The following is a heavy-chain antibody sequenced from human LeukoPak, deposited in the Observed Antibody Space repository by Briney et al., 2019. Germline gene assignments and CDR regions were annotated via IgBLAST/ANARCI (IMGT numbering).Heavy chain of an antibody. J-gene: IGHJ4*02. CDR1: GDSITSGGYY. CDR3: ARALASYYYGTIQG. Sequence: SETLSLTCTVSGDSITSGGYYWSWIRQHPGKGLEWIGYTYYSGTTYYNPSLKSRVTISVDTSTNHFSLNLNSVTAADTAFYYCARALASYYYGTIQGWGQGTLVTVSS. D-gene: IGHD3-10*01. V-gene: IGHV4-31*03. CDR2: TYYSGTT.